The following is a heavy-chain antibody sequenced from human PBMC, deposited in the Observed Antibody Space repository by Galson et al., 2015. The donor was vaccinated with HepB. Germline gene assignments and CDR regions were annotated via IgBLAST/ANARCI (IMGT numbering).Heavy chain of an antibody. CDR2: IIPILGIA. D-gene: IGHD3-10*01. Sequence: SVKVSCKASGGTFSSYAISWVRQAPGQGLEWMGGIIPILGIANYAQKFQGRVTITADKSTSTAYMELSSLRSEDTAVYYCARDLTMVQGVILKSFDYWGQGTLVTVSS. J-gene: IGHJ4*02. CDR3: ARDLTMVQGVILKSFDY. CDR1: GGTFSSYA. V-gene: IGHV1-69*10.